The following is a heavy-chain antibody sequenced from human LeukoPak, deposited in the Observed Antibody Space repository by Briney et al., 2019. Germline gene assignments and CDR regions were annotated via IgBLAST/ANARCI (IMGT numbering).Heavy chain of an antibody. CDR2: ISGSGGST. CDR1: GFTFSSYA. J-gene: IGHJ4*02. V-gene: IGHV3-23*01. D-gene: IGHD6-19*01. CDR3: ANRIAVAGTVY. Sequence: GGSLRLSCAASGFTFSSYAMSWVRQAPGKGLEWVSAISGSGGSTYYADSVKGRFTIPRDNSKNTLYLQMNSLRAEDTAVYYCANRIAVAGTVYWGQGTLVTVSS.